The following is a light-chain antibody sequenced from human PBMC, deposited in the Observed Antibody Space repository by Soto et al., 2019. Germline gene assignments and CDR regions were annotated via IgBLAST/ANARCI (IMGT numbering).Light chain of an antibody. CDR2: LGS. V-gene: IGKV2-28*01. J-gene: IGKJ1*01. Sequence: DIVMTQSPLSLPVTPGEPASISCRSSQSLLHSNGYNYLHWYLQKPGQSPQLLIYLGSNRASGVXHXXSGSGSGTDLTLKISRVEAEDVGVYYCVKPLQGPWTFGQGTKVEIK. CDR1: QSLLHSNGYNY. CDR3: VKPLQGPWT.